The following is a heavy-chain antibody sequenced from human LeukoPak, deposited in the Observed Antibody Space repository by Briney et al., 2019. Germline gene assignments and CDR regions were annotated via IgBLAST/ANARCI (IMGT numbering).Heavy chain of an antibody. Sequence: ASVKVSCKASGYTFTGYYMHWVRQAPGQGLEWMGWMNPANGVTNYARKFQGRVTLTSDTSISTAYMELSRLTSDDTAVYYCARDPSGDSSGYPFDYWGQGTVVTVSS. CDR3: ARDPSGDSSGYPFDY. CDR1: GYTFTGYY. CDR2: MNPANGVT. J-gene: IGHJ4*02. V-gene: IGHV1-2*02. D-gene: IGHD3-22*01.